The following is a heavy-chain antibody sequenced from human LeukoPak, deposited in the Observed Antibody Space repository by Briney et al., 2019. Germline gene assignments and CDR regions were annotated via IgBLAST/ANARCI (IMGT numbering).Heavy chain of an antibody. D-gene: IGHD2-15*01. CDR2: INPNSGGT. CDR1: GYIFTDYY. CDR3: ARGYYNGGTCYSQDY. J-gene: IGHJ4*02. V-gene: IGHV1-2*02. Sequence: ASMKVSCKASGYIFTDYYVHWVRQAPGQGLEWMGWINPNSGGTKYKQKFQGRVTMTRDTSISTAYMELSSLRYDDTALYYCARGYYNGGTCYSQDYWGQGTLVTVSS.